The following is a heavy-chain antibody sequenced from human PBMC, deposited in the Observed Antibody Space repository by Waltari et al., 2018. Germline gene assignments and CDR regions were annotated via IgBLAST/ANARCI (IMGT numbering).Heavy chain of an antibody. D-gene: IGHD6-6*01. J-gene: IGHJ5*02. Sequence: QEQLVQSGPEVKKPGASVKVSCQASGYSLTDFDITWMRQAAGQGLEWMGWLNPNSGNTAYSQSCQGRVTFPADTSINTTYMEMTALTSEDTAVYYCARLVLTSQYEINWLGPWGQGTLVTVSS. CDR2: LNPNSGNT. V-gene: IGHV1-8*02. CDR3: ARLVLTSQYEINWLGP. CDR1: GYSLTDFD.